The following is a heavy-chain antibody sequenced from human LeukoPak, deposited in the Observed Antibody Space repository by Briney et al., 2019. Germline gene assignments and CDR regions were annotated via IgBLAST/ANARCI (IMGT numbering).Heavy chain of an antibody. J-gene: IGHJ4*02. V-gene: IGHV1-2*02. Sequence: ASVKVSCKASGYTFTGHYMHWVRQAPGQGLEWMGWINPNSGGTNYAQKFQGRVTMTRDTSISTAYMELSRLRSDDTAVYYCASQPLYCSSTSCPYRYWGQGALVTVSS. D-gene: IGHD2-2*01. CDR3: ASQPLYCSSTSCPYRY. CDR2: INPNSGGT. CDR1: GYTFTGHY.